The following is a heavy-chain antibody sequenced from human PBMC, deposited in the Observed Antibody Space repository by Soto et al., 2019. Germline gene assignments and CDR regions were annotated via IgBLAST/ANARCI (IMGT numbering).Heavy chain of an antibody. CDR1: GFTFSSYW. CDR2: IKQDGSEK. D-gene: IGHD6-13*01. J-gene: IGHJ4*02. Sequence: EVQLVESGGGLVQPGGSLRLSCAASGFTFSSYWMSWVRQAPGKGLEWVATIKQDGSEKYYVDSVKGRFTISRDNAKNSLYLQMNSLRAEDTAVYYCARDWMQQPSPSFDDWGQGTLVTVSS. CDR3: ARDWMQQPSPSFDD. V-gene: IGHV3-7*05.